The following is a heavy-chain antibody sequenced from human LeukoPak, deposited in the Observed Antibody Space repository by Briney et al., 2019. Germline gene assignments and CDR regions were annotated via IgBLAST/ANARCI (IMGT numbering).Heavy chain of an antibody. CDR2: ISAYNGNT. CDR1: GYTFTSYG. Sequence: GASVKVSCKASGYTFTSYGISWVRQAPGQGLEWMGWISAYNGNTNYAQKLQGRVTMTTDTSTSTAYMEVRSLRSDDTAVYYCARDDLETDYDFWSGTLFDYWGQGTLVTVSS. J-gene: IGHJ4*02. CDR3: ARDDLETDYDFWSGTLFDY. V-gene: IGHV1-18*01. D-gene: IGHD3-3*01.